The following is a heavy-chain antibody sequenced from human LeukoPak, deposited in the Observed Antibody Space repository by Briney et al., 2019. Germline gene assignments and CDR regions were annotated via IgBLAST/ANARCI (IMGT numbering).Heavy chain of an antibody. D-gene: IGHD3-10*01. CDR3: ARDPGYGLGVDYGDY. V-gene: IGHV3-66*01. CDR2: IYSDGVT. CDR1: GFIVNSYA. Sequence: GGSLRLSCAASGFIVNSYAMSWVRQAPGKGLAWVSLIYSDGVTQYADSVKGRFTISRDNSKNTLYLQMDSLRAEDTAVYYCARDPGYGLGVDYGDYWGQGTLVTVSS. J-gene: IGHJ4*02.